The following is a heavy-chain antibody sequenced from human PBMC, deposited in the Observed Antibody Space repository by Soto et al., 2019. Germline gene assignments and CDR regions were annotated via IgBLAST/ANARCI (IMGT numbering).Heavy chain of an antibody. CDR1: GFTFSSYA. V-gene: IGHV3-64*01. CDR2: ISSNGGST. Sequence: PGGSLRLSCAASGFTFSSYAMHWVRQAPGKGLEYVSAISSNGGSTYYANSVKGRFTISRDNSKNTLYLQMGSLRAEDMAVYYCARSNYDFWSGYSHDYDILTGYFDYWGQGTLVTVSS. D-gene: IGHD3-3*01. J-gene: IGHJ4*02. CDR3: ARSNYDFWSGYSHDYDILTGYFDY.